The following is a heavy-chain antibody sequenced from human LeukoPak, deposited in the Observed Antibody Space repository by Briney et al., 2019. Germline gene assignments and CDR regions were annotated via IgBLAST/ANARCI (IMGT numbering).Heavy chain of an antibody. Sequence: GGSLRLSCAASGFTFDDYAMHWVRQAPGKGLEWVSLISWDGGSTYYADSVKGRFTISRDNSKNSLYLQMNSLRAEDTALYYCAKSYSTYYYMDVWGKGTTVTVSS. CDR2: ISWDGGST. D-gene: IGHD1-26*01. CDR3: AKSYSTYYYMDV. J-gene: IGHJ6*03. V-gene: IGHV3-43D*03. CDR1: GFTFDDYA.